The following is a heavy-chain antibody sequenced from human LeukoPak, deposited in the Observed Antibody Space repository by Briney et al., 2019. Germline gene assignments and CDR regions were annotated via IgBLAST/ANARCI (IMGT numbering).Heavy chain of an antibody. J-gene: IGHJ4*02. CDR3: ATDLTTMVRGVIRD. CDR2: FDPEDGET. V-gene: IGHV1-24*01. Sequence: GASVKVSCKASGYTFTSYYMHWVRQAPGQGLEWMGGFDPEDGETIYAQKFQGRVTMTEDTSTDTAYMELSSLRSEDTAVYYCATDLTTMVRGVIRDWGQGTLVTVSS. CDR1: GYTFTSYY. D-gene: IGHD3-10*01.